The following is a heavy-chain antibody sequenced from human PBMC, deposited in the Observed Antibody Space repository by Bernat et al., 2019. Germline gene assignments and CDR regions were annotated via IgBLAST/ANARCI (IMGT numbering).Heavy chain of an antibody. V-gene: IGHV1-18*01. CDR1: GGTFSSYA. CDR3: ARDRRSGGSPRVAFDI. CDR2: ISAYNGNT. Sequence: QVQLVQSGAEVKKPGSSVKVSCKASGGTFSSYAISWVRQAPGQGLEWMGWISAYNGNTNYAQKLQGRVTMTTDTSTSTAYMELRSLRSDDTAVYYCARDRRSGGSPRVAFDIWGQGTMVTVSS. J-gene: IGHJ3*02. D-gene: IGHD2-15*01.